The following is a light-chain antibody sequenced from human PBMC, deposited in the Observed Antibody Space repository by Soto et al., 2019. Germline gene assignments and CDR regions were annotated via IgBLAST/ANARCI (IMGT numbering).Light chain of an antibody. V-gene: IGLV4-69*01. CDR3: QTWAAVPV. Sequence: QLVLTQSPSASASLGASVNLTCTLSSGHSTYAIAWHQQQPQKGPRFLMKLNGDGSHIKGDGIPDRFSGSSSGAERYLTISSLHSGDEGDYYCQTWAAVPVFGGGTKLTVL. J-gene: IGLJ3*02. CDR1: SGHSTYA. CDR2: LNGDGSH.